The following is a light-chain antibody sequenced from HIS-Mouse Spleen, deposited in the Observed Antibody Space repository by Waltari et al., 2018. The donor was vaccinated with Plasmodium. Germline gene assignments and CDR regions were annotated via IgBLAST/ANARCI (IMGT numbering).Light chain of an antibody. J-gene: IGLJ3*02. V-gene: IGLV3-10*01. CDR3: YSTDSSGNHRV. CDR1: PLPKKY. Sequence: SYELPHPPSVSVSPGQTAQIPCSGAPLPKKYAYCYQQKSGQAPVLVIYEDSKRPPGIPERFSGSSSGTMATLTISGAQVEDEADYYCYSTDSSGNHRVFGGGTKLTVL. CDR2: EDS.